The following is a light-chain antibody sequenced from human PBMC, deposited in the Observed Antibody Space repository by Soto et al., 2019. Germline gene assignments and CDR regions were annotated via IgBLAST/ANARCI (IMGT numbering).Light chain of an antibody. V-gene: IGLV2-11*01. J-gene: IGLJ1*01. CDR3: CSYVGRYSYV. Sequence: QTVLARPPAFSLSAGKFVTISCTGTSSDVGDNIYVSWYQQHPGKAPNLMISDVSVRPSGIPDRFSGSKSGNTASLTISGLQAEDEADYYCCSYVGRYSYVFGTGTKVTV. CDR2: DVS. CDR1: SSDVGDNIY.